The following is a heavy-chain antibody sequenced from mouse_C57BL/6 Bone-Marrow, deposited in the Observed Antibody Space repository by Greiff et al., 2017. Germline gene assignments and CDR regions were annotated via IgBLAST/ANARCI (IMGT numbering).Heavy chain of an antibody. J-gene: IGHJ4*01. CDR3: ARRGLPMDY. Sequence: QVQLKQPGAELVKPGASVKLSCKASGYTFTSYWMQWVKQRPGQGLEWIGEIDPSDSYPNYNQKFKGKATLTVDTSSSTAYMQLSSLTSEDSAVYYCARRGLPMDYWGQGTSVTVAS. CDR2: IDPSDSYP. V-gene: IGHV1-50*01. CDR1: GYTFTSYW.